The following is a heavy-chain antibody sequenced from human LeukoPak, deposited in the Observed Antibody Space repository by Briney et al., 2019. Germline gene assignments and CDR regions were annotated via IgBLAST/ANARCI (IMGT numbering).Heavy chain of an antibody. V-gene: IGHV3-53*01. D-gene: IGHD6-6*01. CDR1: GFTVSSNY. Sequence: AGGSLRLSCAASGFTVSSNYMSWVRQAPGKGLEWVSVIYGGGSTYYADSVKGRFTISRDNSKNTLYLQMNSLRAEDTAVYYCARGPGSRIAARPVGADYWGQGTLVTVSS. CDR2: IYGGGST. CDR3: ARGPGSRIAARPVGADY. J-gene: IGHJ4*02.